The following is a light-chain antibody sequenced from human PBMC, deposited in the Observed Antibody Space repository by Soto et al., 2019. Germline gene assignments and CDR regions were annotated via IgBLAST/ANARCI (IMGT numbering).Light chain of an antibody. Sequence: QSVLTQPTSASGTPGQTVTISCSGGISNLGSNFVFWYQQLPGAAPKLLISRNNQRPSGVPDRFSGSKSGTSASLAISGLRSEDEADYHCAAWDDSLSGVVFGGGTKVTVL. CDR2: RNN. V-gene: IGLV1-47*01. CDR1: ISNLGSNF. CDR3: AAWDDSLSGVV. J-gene: IGLJ3*02.